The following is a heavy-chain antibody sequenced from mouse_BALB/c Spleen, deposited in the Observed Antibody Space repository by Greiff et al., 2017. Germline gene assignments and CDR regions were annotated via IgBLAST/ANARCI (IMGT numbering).Heavy chain of an antibody. D-gene: IGHD2-14*01. J-gene: IGHJ4*01. Sequence: VQRVESGPDLVAPSQSLSITCTVSGFSLTSYGVHWVRQPPGKGLEWLVVIWSDGSTTYNSALKSRLSISKDNSKSQVFLKMNSLQTDDTAMYYCARHDYRYDGYAMDYWGQGTSVTVSS. CDR1: GFSLTSYG. V-gene: IGHV2-6-2*01. CDR2: IWSDGST. CDR3: ARHDYRYDGYAMDY.